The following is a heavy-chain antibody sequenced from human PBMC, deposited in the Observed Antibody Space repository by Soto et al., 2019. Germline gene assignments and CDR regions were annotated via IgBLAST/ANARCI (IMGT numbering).Heavy chain of an antibody. J-gene: IGHJ5*02. Sequence: QVQLVQSGAEVKKPGSSVKVSCKASGGTFSSYAISWVRQAPGQGLEWMGGIIPIFGTANYAQKFQGRVTITADESTSTAYMELSSLRSEDTAVYYCARGGAMTVATINYWFDPWGQGTLVTVSS. CDR2: IIPIFGTA. V-gene: IGHV1-69*01. CDR1: GGTFSSYA. D-gene: IGHD5-12*01. CDR3: ARGGAMTVATINYWFDP.